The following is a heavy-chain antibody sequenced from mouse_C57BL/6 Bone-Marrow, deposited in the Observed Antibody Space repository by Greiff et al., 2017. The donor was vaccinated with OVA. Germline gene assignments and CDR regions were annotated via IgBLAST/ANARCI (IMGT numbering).Heavy chain of an antibody. CDR1: GYTFTSYW. CDR3: ARYIVGGYFDV. Sequence: QVQLKQPGAELVKPGASVKLSCKASGYTFTSYWMHWVKQRPGQGLEWIGMIHPNRGSTNYNEKFKSKATLTVDTSSSTAYMQRSSLTSEDAAVDYGARYIVGGYFDVWGTGTTVTVAS. D-gene: IGHD2-12*01. V-gene: IGHV1-64*01. CDR2: IHPNRGST. J-gene: IGHJ1*03.